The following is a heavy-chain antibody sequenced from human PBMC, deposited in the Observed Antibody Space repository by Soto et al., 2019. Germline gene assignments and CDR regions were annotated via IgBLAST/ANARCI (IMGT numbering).Heavy chain of an antibody. J-gene: IGHJ4*02. D-gene: IGHD4-4*01. CDR3: ATANDYSNYSPDY. Sequence: PGGSLRLSCAASGFTFSSYAMSWVRQAPGKGLEWVSAISGSGGSTYYADSVKGRFTISRDNSKNTLYLQMNSLRAEDTAVYYCATANDYSNYSPDYWGQGTLVTVSS. CDR1: GFTFSSYA. V-gene: IGHV3-23*01. CDR2: ISGSGGST.